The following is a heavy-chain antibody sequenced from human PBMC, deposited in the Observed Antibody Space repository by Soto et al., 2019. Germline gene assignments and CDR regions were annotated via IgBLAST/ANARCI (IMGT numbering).Heavy chain of an antibody. J-gene: IGHJ5*02. CDR1: GGSISSSNW. CDR3: ASFSVDPSDWFDP. CDR2: IYHSGST. V-gene: IGHV4-4*02. Sequence: QVQLQESGPGLVKPSGTLSLSCAVSGGSISSSNWWGWVRQPPGKGLEWIGEIYHSGSTNYNPSLKSRVTISVATAKHEFSLKLSSVTAADTAVYYCASFSVDPSDWFDPWGQGTLVTVSS. D-gene: IGHD2-15*01.